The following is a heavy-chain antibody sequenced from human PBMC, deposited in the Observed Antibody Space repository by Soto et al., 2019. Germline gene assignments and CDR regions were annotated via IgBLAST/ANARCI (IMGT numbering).Heavy chain of an antibody. D-gene: IGHD3-16*01. CDR1: GFTFDTFA. CDR2: ISYDGSKT. J-gene: IGHJ6*02. CDR3: ARDYVTIIGGVILDYGMDV. Sequence: GGSLRLSCVASGFTFDTFAVFWVRQAPGKGLEWVALISYDGSKTYFADSVRGRFTISRDNSNNTVFLQMNSLRREDTAVYYCARDYVTIIGGVILDYGMDVWGQGTTVTVSS. V-gene: IGHV3-30*04.